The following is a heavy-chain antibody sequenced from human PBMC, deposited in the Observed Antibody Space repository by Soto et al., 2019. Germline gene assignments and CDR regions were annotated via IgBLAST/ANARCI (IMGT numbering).Heavy chain of an antibody. J-gene: IGHJ4*02. V-gene: IGHV4-34*12. Sequence: QVQLHQWGAGLVKPSETLSLTCAVSGGSFTANYWAWVRQPPGKGLEWIGEVFHNRNTNYNPSLKSRVTVSADTSKNQFSLRLTSVTAADTAVYFCASARWDFWGQGTLVTVSS. CDR1: GGSFTANY. CDR3: ASARWDF. CDR2: VFHNRNT. D-gene: IGHD6-13*01.